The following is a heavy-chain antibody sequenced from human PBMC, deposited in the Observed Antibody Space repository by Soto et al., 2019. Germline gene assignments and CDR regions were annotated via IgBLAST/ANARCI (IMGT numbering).Heavy chain of an antibody. CDR1: GLTFSSYG. Sequence: PGGSLRLSCAASGLTFSSYGMHWVRQAPGKGLEWVAFIWHDGGNKFYAESVKGRFTISRESSKNTLYLQMTSLSAEDTAMYYCARDGDVNTGFGKDYWGQGTLVTVSS. CDR2: IWHDGGNK. V-gene: IGHV3-33*01. D-gene: IGHD3-16*01. J-gene: IGHJ4*02. CDR3: ARDGDVNTGFGKDY.